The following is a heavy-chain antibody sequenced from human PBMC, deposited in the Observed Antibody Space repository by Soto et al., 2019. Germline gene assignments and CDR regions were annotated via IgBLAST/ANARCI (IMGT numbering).Heavy chain of an antibody. J-gene: IGHJ5*02. CDR1: GFIFENFG. D-gene: IGHD1-26*01. CDR3: AKNQGVELVPLATVDWFDP. V-gene: IGHV3-23*01. Sequence: GGWLRLSCAASGFIFENFGMSWVRQAQGKALEGISSMSGRAFMKYYADSVKGLLTISRDNSKSTVYLELNNLSAEDTAVYHCAKNQGVELVPLATVDWFDPWGQGSVVTVSS. CDR2: MSGRAFMK.